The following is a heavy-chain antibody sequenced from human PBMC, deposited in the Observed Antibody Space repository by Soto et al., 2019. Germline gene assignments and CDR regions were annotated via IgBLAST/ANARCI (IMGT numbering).Heavy chain of an antibody. D-gene: IGHD1-26*01. J-gene: IGHJ3*02. CDR1: GGTFSSYT. CDR3: ARGVGATYGGVSAFDI. V-gene: IGHV1-69*02. CDR2: IIPILGIA. Sequence: QVQLVQSGAEVKKPGSSVKVSCKASGGTFSSYTISWVRQAPGQGLEWMGRIIPILGIANYAQKFQGRVTMTADKSTSTADMELSSLRSEDTAVYYCARGVGATYGGVSAFDIWGQGTMVTVSS.